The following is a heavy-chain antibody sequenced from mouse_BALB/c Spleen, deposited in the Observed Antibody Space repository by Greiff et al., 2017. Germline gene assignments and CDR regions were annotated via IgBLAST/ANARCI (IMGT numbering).Heavy chain of an antibody. CDR3: ARKDYYGSSSYFDY. D-gene: IGHD1-1*01. CDR1: GYSFTGYY. CDR2: IYPYNGFS. V-gene: IGHV1-31*01. Sequence: EVKLQQSRPELVKPGASVKISCKASGYSFTGYYMHWVKQSHGKSLEWIGYIYPYNGFSSYNQKFKGKATLTVDKSSSTAYMELRSLTSEDSAVYYCARKDYYGSSSYFDYWGQGTTLTVSS. J-gene: IGHJ2*01.